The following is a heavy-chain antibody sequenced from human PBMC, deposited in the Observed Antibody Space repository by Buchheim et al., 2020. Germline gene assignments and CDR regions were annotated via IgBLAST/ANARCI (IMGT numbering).Heavy chain of an antibody. D-gene: IGHD3-10*01. CDR2: IYPFDSDT. V-gene: IGHV5-51*03. Sequence: VQVVQSGAEVKKPGESLRISCKGSGYAFSAYWIAWVRQMPGNGLEWMGIIYPFDSDTKYSPSFEGQVTISADKSSNTASPQGSSLEASDTACYYCAKGATQGQGSGNYYNGFDPWGKGTL. J-gene: IGHJ5*01. CDR1: GYAFSAYW. CDR3: AKGATQGQGSGNYYNGFDP.